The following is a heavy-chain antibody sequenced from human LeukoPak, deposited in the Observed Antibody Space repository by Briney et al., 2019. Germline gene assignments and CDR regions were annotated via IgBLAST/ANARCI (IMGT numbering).Heavy chain of an antibody. V-gene: IGHV3-15*01. CDR3: VTDLVIKGYFDY. D-gene: IGHD2-21*01. CDR2: IRRKTDGETT. CDR1: GFTFSSYA. Sequence: GGSLRLSCAASGFTFSSYAMSWVRQAPGKGLEWVGRIRRKTDGETTDHAAPVKGRFTISRDDSKNTLYLQMNSLKTEDTAVYYCVTDLVIKGYFDYWGQGALVTVSS. J-gene: IGHJ4*02.